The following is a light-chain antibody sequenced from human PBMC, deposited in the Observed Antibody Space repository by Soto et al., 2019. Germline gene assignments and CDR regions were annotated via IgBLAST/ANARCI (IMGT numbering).Light chain of an antibody. CDR1: QSVSSSF. CDR2: GAS. Sequence: EIGFTQSPGTVSLAPXERSSXXXXXSQSVSSSFLAWYQQKPGQAPRLLISGASSRAADIPDRFSGSGSGTDFTLTINRLEPEDFAVYYCQQYDSSPRTFGQGTKVDIK. CDR3: QQYDSSPRT. V-gene: IGKV3-20*01. J-gene: IGKJ1*01.